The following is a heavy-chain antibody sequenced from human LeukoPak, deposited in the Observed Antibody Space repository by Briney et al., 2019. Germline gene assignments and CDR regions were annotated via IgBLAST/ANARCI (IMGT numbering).Heavy chain of an antibody. CDR1: GGTFSSYA. CDR2: IIPIFGTA. J-gene: IGHJ4*02. Sequence: SVKVSCKASGGTFSSYAISWVRQAPGQGLEWMGRIIPIFGTANYAQKFQGRVTITTDESTSTAYMELSSLRSEDTAVYYCVRESDVDTAMVWGYYFDYWGKGTLVTVSS. CDR3: VRESDVDTAMVWGYYFDY. V-gene: IGHV1-69*05. D-gene: IGHD5-18*01.